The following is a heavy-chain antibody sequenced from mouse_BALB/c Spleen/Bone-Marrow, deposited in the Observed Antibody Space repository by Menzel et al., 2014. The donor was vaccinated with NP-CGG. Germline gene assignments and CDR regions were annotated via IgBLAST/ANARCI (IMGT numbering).Heavy chain of an antibody. Sequence: VKLQESAAELARPGASVKLSCKASGYTFTSYWMQWVKQRPGQGLEWIGAIYPGDGDTRYTQKFKGKATLTADKSSSTAYMQLSSLTSEDSAVYYCARSGNYWYFDVWGAGTTVTVSS. J-gene: IGHJ1*01. D-gene: IGHD2-1*01. V-gene: IGHV1-87*01. CDR3: ARSGNYWYFDV. CDR2: IYPGDGDT. CDR1: GYTFTSYW.